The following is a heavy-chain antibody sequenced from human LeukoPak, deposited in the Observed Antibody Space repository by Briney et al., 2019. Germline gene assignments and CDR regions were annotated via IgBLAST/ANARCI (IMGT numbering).Heavy chain of an antibody. D-gene: IGHD3-22*01. CDR2: IYTSGST. V-gene: IGHV4-61*02. J-gene: IGHJ5*02. Sequence: SQTLSLTCTVSGGSISSGSYYWSWIRQPAGKGLEWIGRIYTSGSTNYNPSLKSRVTTSVDTSKNQFSLKLSSVTAADTAVYYCAREVSGYYYDSSGYYYPRWFDPWGQGTLVTVSS. CDR3: AREVSGYYYDSSGYYYPRWFDP. CDR1: GGSISSGSYY.